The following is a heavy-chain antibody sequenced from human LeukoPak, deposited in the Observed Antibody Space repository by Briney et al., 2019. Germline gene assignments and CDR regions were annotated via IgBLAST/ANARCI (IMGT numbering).Heavy chain of an antibody. Sequence: SETLSLTCTVSGGPISHYSWSWIRQPPGKGLEWIGYIYYSGSTNYNPSLKSRVIISVDTSKNQFSLKLSSVTAAETAVYYCARSVSAAGTWFDPWGQGTLVTVSS. V-gene: IGHV4-59*08. CDR3: ARSVSAAGTWFDP. CDR1: GGPISHYS. D-gene: IGHD6-13*01. CDR2: IYYSGST. J-gene: IGHJ5*02.